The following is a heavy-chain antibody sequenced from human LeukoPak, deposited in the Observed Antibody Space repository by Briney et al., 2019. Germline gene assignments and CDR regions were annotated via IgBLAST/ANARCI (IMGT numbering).Heavy chain of an antibody. CDR3: AKDKYSSGWYDGFDY. Sequence: PGGSLRLSCAASGFTFSTYAVNWVRQAPGKGLEWVSTISGSGDSTYYADSVKGRFTISRDNSKNTLYLQMNSLRAEDTAVYYCAKDKYSSGWYDGFDYWGQGTLVTVSS. CDR2: ISGSGDST. D-gene: IGHD6-19*01. J-gene: IGHJ4*02. CDR1: GFTFSTYA. V-gene: IGHV3-23*01.